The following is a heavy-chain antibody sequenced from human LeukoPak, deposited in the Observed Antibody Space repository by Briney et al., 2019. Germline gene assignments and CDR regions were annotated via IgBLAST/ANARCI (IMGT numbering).Heavy chain of an antibody. J-gene: IGHJ1*01. CDR2: IWYDGSNK. Sequence: GGSLRLSCAASGFTFSSYGMHWVRQAPGKGLEWVAVIWYDGSNKYYADSVKGRFTISRDNSKNTLYLRMNSLRAEDTAVYYCARDLIVGATTLSAGAEYFQHWGQGTLVTVSS. CDR1: GFTFSSYG. V-gene: IGHV3-33*01. CDR3: ARDLIVGATTLSAGAEYFQH. D-gene: IGHD1-26*01.